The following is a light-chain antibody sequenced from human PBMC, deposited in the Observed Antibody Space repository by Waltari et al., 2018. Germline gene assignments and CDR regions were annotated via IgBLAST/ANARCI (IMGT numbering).Light chain of an antibody. CDR2: GAS. V-gene: IGKV3-20*01. J-gene: IGKJ1*01. CDR3: QHYVRLPVT. CDR1: QSVSRT. Sequence: SCRASQSVSRTLAWYQQKPGQAPRLLIYGASTRATGIPERFSGGGSGTDFSLTISRQEPEDFAVYYCQHYVRLPVTFGQGTKVEIK.